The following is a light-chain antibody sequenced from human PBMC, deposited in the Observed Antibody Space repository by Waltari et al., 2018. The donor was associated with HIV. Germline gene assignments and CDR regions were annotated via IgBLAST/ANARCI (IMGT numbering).Light chain of an antibody. CDR3: QSYDSSLNVI. J-gene: IGLJ2*01. CDR1: NSNIGAGYG. Sequence: QSVLTQPPSVSGAPGQRVTISCTGSNSNIGAGYGVHWYQHLPAPAPHLLIYDINNRPSGVPDRFSSSKSGTSASLAITGLQVEDEGDYFCQSYDSSLNVIFGGGTKLTVL. V-gene: IGLV1-40*01. CDR2: DIN.